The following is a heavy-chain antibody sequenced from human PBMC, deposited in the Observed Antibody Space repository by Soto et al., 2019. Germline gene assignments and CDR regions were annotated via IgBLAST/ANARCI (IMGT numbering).Heavy chain of an antibody. J-gene: IGHJ6*02. Sequence: SETLYLTCTVSGGSISSYYWSWIRQPPGKGLEWIGYIYYSGSTNYNPSLKSRVTISVDTSKNQFSLKLSSVTAADTAVYYCARGGSLWFGESDVWGQGTTVTVSS. CDR3: ARGGSLWFGESDV. CDR1: GGSISSYY. CDR2: IYYSGST. D-gene: IGHD3-10*01. V-gene: IGHV4-59*08.